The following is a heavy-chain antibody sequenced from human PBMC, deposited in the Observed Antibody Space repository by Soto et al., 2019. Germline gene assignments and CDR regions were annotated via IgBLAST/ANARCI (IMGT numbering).Heavy chain of an antibody. CDR1: GFTFTSSA. D-gene: IGHD3-10*01. J-gene: IGHJ4*02. V-gene: IGHV1-58*01. CDR3: AGLLLHYYGSGHEQY. Sequence: GASVKVSCKASGFTFTSSAVQWVRQARGQRLEWIGWIVVGSGNTNYAQKFQERVTITRDMSTSTAYMELSSLRSEDTAVYYCAGLLLHYYGSGHEQYWGQGPLVTV. CDR2: IVVGSGNT.